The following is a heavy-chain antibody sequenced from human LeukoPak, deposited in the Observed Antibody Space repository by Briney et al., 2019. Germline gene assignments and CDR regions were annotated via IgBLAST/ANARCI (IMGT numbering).Heavy chain of an antibody. Sequence: GGSLRLSCAASGFTFSSYAMHWVRQAPGKGLEWVAVISYDGSNKYYADSVKGRFTISRDNSKNTLHLQMNSLRAEDTAVYYCASDGRTYGSGSYRYPLDYWGQGTLVTVSS. V-gene: IGHV3-30-3*01. CDR1: GFTFSSYA. D-gene: IGHD3-10*01. J-gene: IGHJ4*02. CDR2: ISYDGSNK. CDR3: ASDGRTYGSGSYRYPLDY.